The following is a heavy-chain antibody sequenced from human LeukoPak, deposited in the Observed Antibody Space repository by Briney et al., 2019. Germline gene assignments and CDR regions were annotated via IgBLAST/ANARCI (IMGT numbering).Heavy chain of an antibody. Sequence: PSETLSLTCAVYGGSFSGYYWSWIRQPPGKGLEWIGEINHSGSTNYNPSLKSRVTISVDTSKNQFSLKLSSVTAADTAVYYCARARGWLRLYCFDYWGQGTLVTVSS. CDR3: ARARGWLRLYCFDY. CDR2: INHSGST. J-gene: IGHJ4*02. CDR1: GGSFSGYY. V-gene: IGHV4-34*01. D-gene: IGHD5-12*01.